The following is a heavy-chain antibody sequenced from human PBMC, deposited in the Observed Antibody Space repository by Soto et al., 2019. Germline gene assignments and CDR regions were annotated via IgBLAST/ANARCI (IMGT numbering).Heavy chain of an antibody. CDR2: IASRSNYI. CDR1: GFTFSDYN. V-gene: IGHV3-21*01. Sequence: EVHLVESGGGLVKPGGSLRLSCVASGFTFSDYNMNWLRQTPGKGLEWVSSIASRSNYIYYADSLKGRFTVSRDNARNSLYLQVDNLRAEDTAVYYCARNRRIAVEMDDWGQGTTVTVSS. D-gene: IGHD2-21*01. CDR3: ARNRRIAVEMDD. J-gene: IGHJ6*02.